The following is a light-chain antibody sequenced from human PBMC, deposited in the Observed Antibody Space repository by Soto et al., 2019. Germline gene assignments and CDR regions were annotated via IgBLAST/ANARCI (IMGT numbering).Light chain of an antibody. V-gene: IGKV1-39*01. Sequence: DIHMTQYPSSLSASVGGRVTITCRSSQNITTFLNWYQQKPGKAPNLLIYASSSLQSGVPSRFSGSGSGTDFTLTISSLQPEDFAAYFCQQSYRSPYPFGQGTKVDIK. CDR1: QNITTF. CDR3: QQSYRSPYP. J-gene: IGKJ2*01. CDR2: ASS.